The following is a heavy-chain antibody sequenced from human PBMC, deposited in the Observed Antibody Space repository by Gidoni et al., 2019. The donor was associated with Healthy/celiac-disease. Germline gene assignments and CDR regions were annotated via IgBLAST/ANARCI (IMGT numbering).Heavy chain of an antibody. D-gene: IGHD2-8*01. CDR2: ISWNSGSI. V-gene: IGHV3-9*01. CDR1: GFTFDDYA. Sequence: EVQLVESGGGLVQPGRSLRLSCAASGFTFDDYAMPWVRQAPGKGLEWVSGISWNSGSIGYADSVKGRFTISRDNAKNSLYLQMNSLRAEDTALYYCAKDPHVMSFDYYFDYWGQGTLVTVSS. CDR3: AKDPHVMSFDYYFDY. J-gene: IGHJ4*02.